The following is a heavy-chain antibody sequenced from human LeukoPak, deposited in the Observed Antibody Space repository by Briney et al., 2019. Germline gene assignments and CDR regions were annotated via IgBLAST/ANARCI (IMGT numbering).Heavy chain of an antibody. V-gene: IGHV4-34*04. CDR1: GGSLSGYY. D-gene: IGHD6-13*01. J-gene: IGHJ4*02. Sequence: SETLSHTCAVYGGSLSGYYWSWIRQPPGKGLEWIGEINLSGSTNHNPPLQSRATIPVDTSKTQFPLKLSSVAAAETAVYYCASHSSSCHGDYFDFWGQGTLVTVSS. CDR2: INLSGST. CDR3: ASHSSSCHGDYFDF.